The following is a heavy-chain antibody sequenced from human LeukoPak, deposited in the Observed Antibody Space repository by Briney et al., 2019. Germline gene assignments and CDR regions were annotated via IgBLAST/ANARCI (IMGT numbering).Heavy chain of an antibody. J-gene: IGHJ3*02. V-gene: IGHV4-59*02. CDR1: GDSVSSYY. CDR3: ARDKDYFDSGGAFDI. Sequence: SETLSLTCTVSGDSVSSYYWSWIRQPPGKGLEWIGYIYYSGSTNYNPSLKSRVTISGDTSKNQFSLKLSSVTAADTAVYYCARDKDYFDSGGAFDIWGQGTMVTVSS. CDR2: IYYSGST. D-gene: IGHD3-22*01.